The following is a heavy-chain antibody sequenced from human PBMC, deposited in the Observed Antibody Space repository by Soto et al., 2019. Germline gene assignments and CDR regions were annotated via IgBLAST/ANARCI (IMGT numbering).Heavy chain of an antibody. V-gene: IGHV4-30-2*01. CDR2: IYHSGST. CDR1: GGSISSGGYS. CDR3: ARGRGAAAGKKFRSYFDY. D-gene: IGHD6-13*01. J-gene: IGHJ4*02. Sequence: SETLSLTCAVSGGSISSGGYSWSWIRQPPWKGLEWIGYIYHSGSTYYNPSLKSRVTISVDRSKNQFSLKLSSVTAADTAVYYCARGRGAAAGKKFRSYFDYWGQGTLVTVPS.